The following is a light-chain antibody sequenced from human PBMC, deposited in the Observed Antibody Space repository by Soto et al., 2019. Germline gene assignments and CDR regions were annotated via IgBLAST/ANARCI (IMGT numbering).Light chain of an antibody. J-gene: IGLJ1*01. Sequence: QSALNPPSPVFWAPGASIPLPLPRNKNVFVCYDYVSWYQHYPGKAPKLMSHDVSNRPSGVSNRFSGSKSGDTASLTISGLQAEDEADYYCSSYTSSGHFVFGTGTKVTVL. V-gene: IGLV2-14*01. CDR1: KNVFVCYDY. CDR3: SSYTSSGHFV. CDR2: DVS.